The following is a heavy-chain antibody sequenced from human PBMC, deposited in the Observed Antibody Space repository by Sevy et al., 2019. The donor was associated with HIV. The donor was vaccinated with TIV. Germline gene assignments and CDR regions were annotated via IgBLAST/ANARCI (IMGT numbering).Heavy chain of an antibody. CDR2: IRCKVLGGTT. Sequence: GGSLRLSCAASGFTFSNASMSWVRQAPGKGLEWVGRIRCKVLGGTTDYPAPVKGRFTISRDDSKNTLQLQMNSLQTVDTAVYYSTNDYNESRDAFDIWGQGTMVTVSS. J-gene: IGHJ3*02. V-gene: IGHV3-15*01. CDR3: TNDYNESRDAFDI. CDR1: GFTFSNAS. D-gene: IGHD4-4*01.